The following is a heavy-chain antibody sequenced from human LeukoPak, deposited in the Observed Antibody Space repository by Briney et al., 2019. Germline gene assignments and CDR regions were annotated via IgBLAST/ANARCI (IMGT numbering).Heavy chain of an antibody. D-gene: IGHD3-22*01. Sequence: PAASVKVPCKASGGTFSSYAISWVRQAPGQGLEWMGGIIPIFGTANYAQKFQGRVTITADESTSTAYMELSSLRSEDTAVYYCARVVYYDSSGLYGMDVWGQGTTVTVSS. V-gene: IGHV1-69*01. J-gene: IGHJ6*02. CDR3: ARVVYYDSSGLYGMDV. CDR2: IIPIFGTA. CDR1: GGTFSSYA.